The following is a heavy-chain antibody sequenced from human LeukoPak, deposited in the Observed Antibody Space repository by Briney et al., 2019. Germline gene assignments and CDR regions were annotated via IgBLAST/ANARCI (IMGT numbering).Heavy chain of an antibody. CDR2: INHSGST. CDR1: GGSVSSGSYY. J-gene: IGHJ4*02. Sequence: KTSETLSLTCTVSGGSVSSGSYYWSWIRQPPGKGLEWIGEINHSGSTNYNPSLKSRVTISVDTSKNQFSLKLSSVTAADTAVYYCARGKPTIVNYDYVWGSYRYPPAFDYWGQGTLVTVSS. D-gene: IGHD3-16*02. V-gene: IGHV4-39*07. CDR3: ARGKPTIVNYDYVWGSYRYPPAFDY.